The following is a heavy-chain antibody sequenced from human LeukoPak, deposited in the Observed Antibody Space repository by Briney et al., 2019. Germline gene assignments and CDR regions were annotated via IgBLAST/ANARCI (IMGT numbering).Heavy chain of an antibody. CDR2: ISYDGSNK. CDR3: ARDMGPL. V-gene: IGHV3-30-3*01. CDR1: GFTFSSYA. J-gene: IGHJ4*02. Sequence: GGSLRLSCAASGFTFSSYAMHWVRQAPGKGLEWVAVISYDGSNKYYADSVRGRFTISRDNSKNTLYLQMNSLRAEDTAVCYCARDMGPLGGQGTLVTVSS. D-gene: IGHD3-10*01.